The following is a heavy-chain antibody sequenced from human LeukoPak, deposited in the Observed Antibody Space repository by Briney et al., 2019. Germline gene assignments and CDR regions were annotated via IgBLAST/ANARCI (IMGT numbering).Heavy chain of an antibody. J-gene: IGHJ4*02. Sequence: SVKVSCKASGGTFSSYAISWVRQAPGQGLEWMGGINPIFGTANYAQKFQGRVTITTDESTSTAYMELSSLRSEDTAVYYCARAPRGAYCGGDCYYFDYWGQGTLVTVSS. CDR1: GGTFSSYA. V-gene: IGHV1-69*05. D-gene: IGHD2-21*02. CDR3: ARAPRGAYCGGDCYYFDY. CDR2: INPIFGTA.